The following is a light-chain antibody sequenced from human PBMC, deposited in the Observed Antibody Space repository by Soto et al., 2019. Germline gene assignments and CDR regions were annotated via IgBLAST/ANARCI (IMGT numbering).Light chain of an antibody. V-gene: IGKV3-20*01. J-gene: IGKJ1*01. CDR3: QHHDTSAWM. CDR1: QSGNSNY. CDR2: GAS. Sequence: ELVLTQSPGTLSLSPGERATLSCRASQSGNSNYFAWYQQKPGQAPRLLIYGASNRATDIPDRFSGSGSGTDFTITISRLEPEDSAVYYCQHHDTSAWMFGQGTKVEIK.